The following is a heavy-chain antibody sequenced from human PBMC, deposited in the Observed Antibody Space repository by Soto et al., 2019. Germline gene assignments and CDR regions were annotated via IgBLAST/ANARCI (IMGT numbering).Heavy chain of an antibody. CDR1: GFTFSSYS. CDR2: ISSSSSTI. Sequence: EVQLVESGGGLVQPGGSLRLSCAASGFTFSSYSMNWVRQAPGKGLEWVSYISSSSSTIYYPDSVKGRFTISRDNAKNSLYLLMNSLRAEDTAVYYCASTGSGYDLGAFDIWGQGTMVTVSS. D-gene: IGHD5-12*01. V-gene: IGHV3-48*01. J-gene: IGHJ3*02. CDR3: ASTGSGYDLGAFDI.